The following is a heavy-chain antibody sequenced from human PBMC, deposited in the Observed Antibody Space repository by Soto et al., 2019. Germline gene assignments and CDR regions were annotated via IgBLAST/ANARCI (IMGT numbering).Heavy chain of an antibody. D-gene: IGHD3-10*01. CDR1: GFTFRSYT. Sequence: PGGSLRLSCAASGFTFRSYTMNWVRQAPGKGLEWVSSISSSSSSIYYADSVEGRFTVSRDNAKNSLFLQMNSLGAEDTAVYYCARREFALDDWGQGTLVTVYS. CDR2: ISSSSSSI. CDR3: ARREFALDD. J-gene: IGHJ4*02. V-gene: IGHV3-21*01.